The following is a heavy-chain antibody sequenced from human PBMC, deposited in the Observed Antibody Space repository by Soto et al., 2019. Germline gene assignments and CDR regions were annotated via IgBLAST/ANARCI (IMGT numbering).Heavy chain of an antibody. D-gene: IGHD3-10*01. V-gene: IGHV4-39*01. CDR3: ARRPLVRGIIPYYFDS. CDR1: GGSINNSSFY. J-gene: IGHJ4*02. Sequence: QLQLQESGPGLVKPSETLSLTCTVSGGSINNSSFYWGWVRQPPGKRLEWIGSIYYSGSAYYNPSLKSRLPISVDTSKNQFSLHLSSVTAADTAVYFCARRPLVRGIIPYYFDSWGQGTLVTVSS. CDR2: IYYSGSA.